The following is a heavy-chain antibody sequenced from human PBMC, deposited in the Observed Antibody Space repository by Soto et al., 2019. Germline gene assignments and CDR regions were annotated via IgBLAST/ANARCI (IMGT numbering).Heavy chain of an antibody. CDR1: GGTFSSYA. CDR3: ARETLLYYDSSGYPNWFDP. D-gene: IGHD3-22*01. V-gene: IGHV1-69*13. CDR2: IIPIFGTA. J-gene: IGHJ5*02. Sequence: SVKVSCKASGGTFSSYAISWVRQAPGQGLEWMGGIIPIFGTANYAQKFQGRVTITADESTSTAYMELSSLRSEDTAVYYCARETLLYYDSSGYPNWFDPWGQGTLVTVSS.